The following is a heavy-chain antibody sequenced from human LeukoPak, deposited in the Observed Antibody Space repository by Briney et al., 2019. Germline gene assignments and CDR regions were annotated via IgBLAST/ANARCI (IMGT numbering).Heavy chain of an antibody. J-gene: IGHJ4*02. CDR2: MNPNSGNT. D-gene: IGHD3-3*01. V-gene: IGHV1-8*03. CDR3: ARGSFRDLEWSYFDY. Sequence: GASVKVSYKASGYTFTSYDINWVRQATGQGLEWMGWMNPNSGNTGYAQKFQGRVTITRNTSISTAYMGLSSLRSEDTAVYYCARGSFRDLEWSYFDYWGQGTLVTVSS. CDR1: GYTFTSYD.